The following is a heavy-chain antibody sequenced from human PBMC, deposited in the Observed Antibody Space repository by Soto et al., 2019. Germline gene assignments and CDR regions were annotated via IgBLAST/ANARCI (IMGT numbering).Heavy chain of an antibody. J-gene: IGHJ6*02. CDR3: ARGEGYNWNYAGMDV. V-gene: IGHV1-69*06. CDR1: GGTFSSYA. D-gene: IGHD1-20*01. CDR2: IIPIFGTA. Sequence: QVQLVQAGAEVKNPGSSVKVSCKASGGTFSSYAISWWRQAPGQGLEWMGGIIPIFGTANYAQKFQGRVTITADKSTRTAYMELRSLRSEDTAVYYCARGEGYNWNYAGMDVWVQGTTVTVSS.